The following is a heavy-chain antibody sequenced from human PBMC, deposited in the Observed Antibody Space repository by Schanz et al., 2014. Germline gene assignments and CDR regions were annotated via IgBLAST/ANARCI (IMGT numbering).Heavy chain of an antibody. CDR1: GFNFSDYA. CDR2: ISGGGGTT. D-gene: IGHD2-2*01. CDR3: ARVKYCTITRCYRTETEGIYYMDV. V-gene: IGHV3-23*01. J-gene: IGHJ6*03. Sequence: EVHLLESGGGLVPPGGSLRLSCAASGFNFSDYAMCWVRQAPGKGLEWVSAISGGGGTTYYTDSVKGRFTISRDNSKNTLYLQMKSLRAEDTAVYYCARVKYCTITRCYRTETEGIYYMDVWGKGPTVTVSS.